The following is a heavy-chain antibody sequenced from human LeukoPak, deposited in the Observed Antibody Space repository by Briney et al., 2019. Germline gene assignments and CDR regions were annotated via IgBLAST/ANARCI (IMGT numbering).Heavy chain of an antibody. CDR2: IKSTTDGGAT. D-gene: IGHD5-12*01. CDR1: GFPITNAW. V-gene: IGHV3-15*01. J-gene: IGHJ2*01. CDR3: ITEHYVSGYVYFGL. Sequence: GGSLRLSCTASGFPITNAWMSWVRQAPGKGLEWVGRIKSTTDGGATDYAAPVKGRFTISRDDSKTTLYVQMNSLKTEDTGVYYCITEHYVSGYVYFGLWGRGTLVAVSS.